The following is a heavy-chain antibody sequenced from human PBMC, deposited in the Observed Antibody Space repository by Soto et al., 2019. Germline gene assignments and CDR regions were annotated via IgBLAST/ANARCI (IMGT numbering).Heavy chain of an antibody. V-gene: IGHV4-4*07. CDR3: ARERGLATDYYYGMDV. CDR1: GGSISSYY. Sequence: PSETLSLTCTVSGGSISSYYWSWIRQPAGKGLEWIGRIYTSGSTNYNPSLKSRVTMSVDTSKNQFSLKLSSVTAADTAVYYCARERGLATDYYYGMDVWGQGTTVTVSS. CDR2: IYTSGST. J-gene: IGHJ6*02. D-gene: IGHD5-12*01.